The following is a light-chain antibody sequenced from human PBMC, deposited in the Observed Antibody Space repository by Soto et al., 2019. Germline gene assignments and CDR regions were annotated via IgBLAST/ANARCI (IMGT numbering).Light chain of an antibody. V-gene: IGLV2-14*03. CDR2: DVS. CDR3: SSYTSSSTLSTYV. CDR1: SSDVGGYNY. Sequence: SVLTQPASVSGSPGQSITISCTGTSSDVGGYNYVSWYQHHPGKAPKLMIYDVSNRPSGVSNRFSGSKSGNTASLIISGLQAEDEADYYYSSYTSSSTLSTYVFGTGTKVTVL. J-gene: IGLJ1*01.